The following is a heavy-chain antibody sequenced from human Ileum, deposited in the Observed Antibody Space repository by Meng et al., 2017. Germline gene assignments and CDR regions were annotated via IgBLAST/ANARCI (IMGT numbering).Heavy chain of an antibody. CDR1: GGFVSSGSYY. CDR3: ARSSTSPASYFFDY. D-gene: IGHD6-6*01. CDR2: IYYSGST. V-gene: IGHV4-61*01. Sequence: QGQLQEAGPRLVRPAETLSLACTVSGGFVSSGSYYWSWIRQPPGKGLEWIGHIYYSGSTNYNPSLKSRVTISVDMSKNQFSLKLNSVTAADTAIYFCARSSTSPASYFFDYWGQGTLVTASS. J-gene: IGHJ4*02.